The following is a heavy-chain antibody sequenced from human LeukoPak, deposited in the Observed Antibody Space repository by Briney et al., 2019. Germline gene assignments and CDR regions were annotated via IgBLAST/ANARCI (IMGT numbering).Heavy chain of an antibody. V-gene: IGHV4-59*01. J-gene: IGHJ4*02. CDR1: GVSISTYY. D-gene: IGHD1-1*01. CDR3: ASQLGGTTFH. Sequence: SETLSLTCTVSGVSISTYYWSWIRQPPGKGLEWIGYVYYSGITNYYPSLKSRVSISVDTSKNQFSLKLSSVTAADTAVYFCASQLGGTTFHWGQGTLVTVSS. CDR2: VYYSGIT.